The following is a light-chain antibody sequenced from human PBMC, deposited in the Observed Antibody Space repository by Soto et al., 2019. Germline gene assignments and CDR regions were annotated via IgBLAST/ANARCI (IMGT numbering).Light chain of an antibody. CDR1: QSVSSY. V-gene: IGKV3-11*01. CDR3: QQYGSSVWT. J-gene: IGKJ1*01. Sequence: EIVLTQSPATLSLSPGERATLSCRASQSVSSYLAWYQQKPGQAPRLLIYDASNRATGIPARFSGSGSGADFTLTISGLEPEDFAVYYCQQYGSSVWTFGQGTKVDIK. CDR2: DAS.